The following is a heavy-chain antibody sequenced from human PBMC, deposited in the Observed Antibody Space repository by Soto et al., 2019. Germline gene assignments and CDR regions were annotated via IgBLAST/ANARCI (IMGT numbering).Heavy chain of an antibody. CDR3: AIARDPYNYNY. J-gene: IGHJ4*02. CDR1: GFPFSSFI. V-gene: IGHV3-30-3*01. D-gene: IGHD5-12*01. CDR2: ISNDGNNQ. Sequence: PVGSLRLSCAASGFPFSSFIMHWVRQAPGKGLEWVAVISNDGNNQNYADSVKGRLTISRDNSLSTLYLQLSSLRPDDTAVYYCAIARDPYNYNYWGRGTLVTVSS.